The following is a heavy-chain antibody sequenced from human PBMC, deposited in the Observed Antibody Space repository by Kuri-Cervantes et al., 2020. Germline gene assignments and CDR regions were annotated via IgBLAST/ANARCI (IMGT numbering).Heavy chain of an antibody. J-gene: IGHJ4*02. Sequence: LKISCAASGFTFSSYGMHWVRQAPGKGLEWVSGISWNSGSIGYADSVKGRFTISRDNAKNSLYLQMNSLRAEDTAVYYCARGRQDYDILTGYYSAIYFDYWGQGTLVTVSS. D-gene: IGHD3-9*01. V-gene: IGHV3-9*01. CDR1: GFTFSSYG. CDR3: ARGRQDYDILTGYYSAIYFDY. CDR2: ISWNSGSI.